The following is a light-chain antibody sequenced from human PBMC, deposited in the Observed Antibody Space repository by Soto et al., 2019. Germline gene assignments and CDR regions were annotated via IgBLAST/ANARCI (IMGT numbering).Light chain of an antibody. J-gene: IGKJ5*01. V-gene: IGKV3-20*01. CDR3: QQYGSSPPIT. CDR2: GAS. CDR1: QSVSSSY. Sequence: ENVLTQSPGTLSLSPGERATLSCRASQSVSSSYLAWYQQKPGQAPRLLIYGASSRATGIPDRFSGSGSGTDFTLTIRRLEPEDFAVYYCQQYGSSPPITFGQGTRLEIK.